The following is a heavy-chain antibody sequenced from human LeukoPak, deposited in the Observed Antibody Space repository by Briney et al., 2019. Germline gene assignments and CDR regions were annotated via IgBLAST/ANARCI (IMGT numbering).Heavy chain of an antibody. CDR2: IWHDGTTK. J-gene: IGHJ4*02. V-gene: IGHV3-33*01. CDR1: GFSFTTIG. CDR3: ARASPGYEIDY. D-gene: IGHD5-12*01. Sequence: GGSLRLSCAASGFSFTTIGMHWVRQAPGKGLEWVGFIWHDGTTKQYADSVKGRFTIARDTAQNTVYLQMNSLRAEDTAVYCCARASPGYEIDYWGQGTLVTVSS.